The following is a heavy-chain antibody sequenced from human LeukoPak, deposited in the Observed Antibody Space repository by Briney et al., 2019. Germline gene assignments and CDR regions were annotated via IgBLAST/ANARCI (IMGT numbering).Heavy chain of an antibody. Sequence: ASLKVSCKASGYTFTSYFIHWVRQAPGQGLEWMGIINPGTGGTTYAQNFQGRVTMTSDTSTSTAYMELTSLRSDDTAVYYCARHPAYCGGDCWGQGTLVTVSS. D-gene: IGHD2-21*01. J-gene: IGHJ4*02. CDR2: INPGTGGT. V-gene: IGHV1-46*01. CDR1: GYTFTSYF. CDR3: ARHPAYCGGDC.